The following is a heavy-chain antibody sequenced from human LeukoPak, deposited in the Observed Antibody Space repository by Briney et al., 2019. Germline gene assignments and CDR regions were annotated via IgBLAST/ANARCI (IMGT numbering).Heavy chain of an antibody. CDR3: ARDGCFLDPWDYYYYYMDV. CDR1: GFIFSSYE. Sequence: PGGSLRLSCAASGFIFSSYEMNWVRQAPGRGLEWVSYISSSGSTIYYADSVKGRFTISRDNAKNSLYLQMNSLRAEDTAVYYCARDGCFLDPWDYYYYYMDVWGKGTTVTVSS. J-gene: IGHJ6*03. V-gene: IGHV3-48*03. CDR2: ISSSGSTI. D-gene: IGHD3/OR15-3a*01.